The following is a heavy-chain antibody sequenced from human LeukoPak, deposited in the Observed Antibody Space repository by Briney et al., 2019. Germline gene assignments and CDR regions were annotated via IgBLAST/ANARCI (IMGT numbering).Heavy chain of an antibody. CDR3: ARDGDDWNDFDY. V-gene: IGHV3-7*01. D-gene: IGHD1-1*01. CDR1: GFRFSDSC. Sequence: GGSLTLSCAAYGFRFSDSCMTWIRQPPGKGLEWLADIRKDGNEIHYADSVEGRFTISRDNAKTSLYLQMNSLTAEDTGVYYCARDGDDWNDFDYWGQGTLVTVSS. CDR2: IRKDGNEI. J-gene: IGHJ4*02.